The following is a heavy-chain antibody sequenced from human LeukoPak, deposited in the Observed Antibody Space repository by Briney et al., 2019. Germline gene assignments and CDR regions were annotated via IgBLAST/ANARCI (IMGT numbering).Heavy chain of an antibody. CDR3: ARGLADRWRLPLAAFDI. V-gene: IGHV4-30-4*01. CDR1: GGSISSGDSS. J-gene: IGHJ3*02. D-gene: IGHD2-21*01. Sequence: SETLSLTCTVSGGSISSGDSSWSWIRQPPGKGLEWIGYIYSSGDTYYNPSLKSRVTISVDTSKNQFSLKLSSVTAADTAVYYCARGLADRWRLPLAAFDIWGQGTMVTVSS. CDR2: IYSSGDT.